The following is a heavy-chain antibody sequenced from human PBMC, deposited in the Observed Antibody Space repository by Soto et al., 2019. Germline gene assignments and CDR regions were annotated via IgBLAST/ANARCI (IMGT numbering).Heavy chain of an antibody. Sequence: PGGSLRLSCEASGFNFSRSWMSWVRRAPGKGLEWVANMKEDGSEKYYADSVRGRLAISRDNAKNSVHLQMNSLRVEDTAVYYCARGFYTDYWGQGALVTVSS. CDR3: ARGFYTDY. CDR2: MKEDGSEK. D-gene: IGHD3-3*01. J-gene: IGHJ4*02. CDR1: GFNFSRSW. V-gene: IGHV3-7*01.